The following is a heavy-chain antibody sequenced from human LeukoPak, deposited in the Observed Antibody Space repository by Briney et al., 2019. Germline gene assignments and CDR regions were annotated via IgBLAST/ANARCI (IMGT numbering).Heavy chain of an antibody. J-gene: IGHJ4*02. CDR3: AREWVTSGSYRRFDY. Sequence: SETLSLTCTVSGGSISSSSYYWSWIRQPAGKGLEWIGRIYTSGSTNYNPSLKSRVTISVDTSKNQFSLKLSSVTAADTAVYYCAREWVTSGSYRRFDYWGQGTLVTVSS. D-gene: IGHD1-26*01. CDR1: GGSISSSSYY. CDR2: IYTSGST. V-gene: IGHV4-61*02.